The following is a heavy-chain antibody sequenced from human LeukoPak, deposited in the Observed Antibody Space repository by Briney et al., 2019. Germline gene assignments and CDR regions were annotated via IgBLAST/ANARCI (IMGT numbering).Heavy chain of an antibody. CDR3: ARVYYDFWSGYFGYYYYYGMDV. D-gene: IGHD3-3*01. V-gene: IGHV1-8*01. J-gene: IGHJ6*02. Sequence: ASVKVSCKASGYTFTSYDINWVRQATGQGLEWMGWMNPNSGNTGYAQKFQGRVTMTRNTSISTAYMELSSLRSEDTAVYYCARVYYDFWSGYFGYYYYYGMDVWGQGTTVTVSS. CDR1: GYTFTSYD. CDR2: MNPNSGNT.